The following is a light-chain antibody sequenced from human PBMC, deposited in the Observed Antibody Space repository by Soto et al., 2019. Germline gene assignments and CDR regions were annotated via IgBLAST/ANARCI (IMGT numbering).Light chain of an antibody. CDR1: GGHTSYA. V-gene: IGLV4-69*01. CDR2: LNSDGSH. J-gene: IGLJ2*01. Sequence: QPVLTQSPSASASLGASVKLTCTLSGGHTSYAIAWHQQQPEKGPRYLMKLNSDGSHSKGDGIPDRFSGSSSGAERYLTISSLQSEDEADYYCQTWGTGIVVFGGGTKVTVL. CDR3: QTWGTGIVV.